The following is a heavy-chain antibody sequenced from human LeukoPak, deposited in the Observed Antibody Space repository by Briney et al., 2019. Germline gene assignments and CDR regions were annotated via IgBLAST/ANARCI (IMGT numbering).Heavy chain of an antibody. J-gene: IGHJ4*02. Sequence: GGSLRLSCAASGFTFSTYAMHWVRQAPGKGLEYVSSISSSGGSTYHATSVEGRFTISRDNSKNTLYLQMGSLRTEDMAIYYCARVGYSGYYDYWGQGALVTVSS. D-gene: IGHD5-12*01. CDR1: GFTFSTYA. CDR2: ISSSGGST. CDR3: ARVGYSGYYDY. V-gene: IGHV3-64*01.